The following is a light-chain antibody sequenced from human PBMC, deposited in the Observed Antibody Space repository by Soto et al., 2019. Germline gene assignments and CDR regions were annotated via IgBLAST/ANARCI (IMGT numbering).Light chain of an antibody. CDR1: SFNIGAGYD. V-gene: IGLV1-40*01. CDR2: GNS. J-gene: IGLJ1*01. Sequence: QSVLTQPPSVSGAPGQRVTISCTGSSFNIGAGYDVHWYQQLPGTAPKLLIYGNSNRPSGVPVRFSGSKSGTSASLAITGLQAEDEADYYCQSFDSNLSGSFFGTGTKVTVL. CDR3: QSFDSNLSGSF.